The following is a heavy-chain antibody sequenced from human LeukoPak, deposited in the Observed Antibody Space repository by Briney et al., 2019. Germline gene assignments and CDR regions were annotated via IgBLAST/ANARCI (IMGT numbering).Heavy chain of an antibody. D-gene: IGHD1-26*01. CDR2: ISSSGSTI. CDR1: GFTFSDYY. Sequence: GGSLRLSCAASGFTFSDYYMSWIRQAPGKGLEWVSYISSSGSTIYYADSVKGRFTISRDNAKNSLYLQMNSLRAEDTAVYYCASLCGSYYYYMDVWGKGTTVTVSS. V-gene: IGHV3-11*01. CDR3: ASLCGSYYYYMDV. J-gene: IGHJ6*03.